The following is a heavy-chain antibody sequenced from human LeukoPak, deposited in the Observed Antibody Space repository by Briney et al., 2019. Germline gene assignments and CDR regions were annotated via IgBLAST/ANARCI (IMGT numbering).Heavy chain of an antibody. CDR3: AKDYFGSIDY. Sequence: GGSLRLSCTASGFTFSVAWMHCVRQAPGKGLVWVSVIKSDGSGTTYADSVKGRFTTSRDNAKNTVYLQMNSLRADDTAMYYCAKDYFGSIDYWGQGTLVTVSS. CDR1: GFTFSVAW. V-gene: IGHV3-74*01. CDR2: IKSDGSGT. D-gene: IGHD2/OR15-2a*01. J-gene: IGHJ4*02.